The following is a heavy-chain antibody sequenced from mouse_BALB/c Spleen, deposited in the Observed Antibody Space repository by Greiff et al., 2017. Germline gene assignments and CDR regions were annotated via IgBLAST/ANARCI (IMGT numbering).Heavy chain of an antibody. V-gene: IGHV5-17*02. Sequence: EVQRVESGGGLVQPGGSRKLSCAASGFTFSSFGMHWVRQAPEKGLEWVAYISSGSSTIYYADTVKGRFTISRDNPKNTLFLQMTSLRSEDTAMYYCARSPGYYGTMDYWGQGTSVTVSS. D-gene: IGHD1-1*01. CDR1: GFTFSSFG. CDR2: ISSGSSTI. CDR3: ARSPGYYGTMDY. J-gene: IGHJ4*01.